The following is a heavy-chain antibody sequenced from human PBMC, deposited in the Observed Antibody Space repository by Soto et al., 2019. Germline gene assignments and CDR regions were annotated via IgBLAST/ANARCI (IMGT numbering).Heavy chain of an antibody. CDR3: GRGKRFWEWIPPSYSYMDV. CDR1: GGSFSGYY. J-gene: IGHJ6*03. D-gene: IGHD3-3*01. V-gene: IGHV4-34*01. Sequence: PSETLSLTCAVYGGSFSGYYWSWIRQPPGKGLEWIGEINHSGSTNYNPSLKSRVTISVDTSKNQFSLKLSSVTAADTAVYYCGRGKRFWEWIPPSYSYMDVWGKGTTVTVSS. CDR2: INHSGST.